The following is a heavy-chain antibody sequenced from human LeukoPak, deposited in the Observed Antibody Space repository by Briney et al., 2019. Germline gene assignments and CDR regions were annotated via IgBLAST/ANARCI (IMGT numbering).Heavy chain of an antibody. CDR2: IHPEGNEK. CDR3: ARGDDFSGDH. D-gene: IGHD3-10*01. Sequence: GGSLRLSCATSGFTFSNFWMSWVRQAPGRGLEWVANIHPEGNEKYHVESVKGRFTISRDKTRDLLFLQMNGVIVEDTAVYHCARGDDFSGDHWGQGTLVTVSS. CDR1: GFTFSNFW. V-gene: IGHV3-7*04. J-gene: IGHJ4*02.